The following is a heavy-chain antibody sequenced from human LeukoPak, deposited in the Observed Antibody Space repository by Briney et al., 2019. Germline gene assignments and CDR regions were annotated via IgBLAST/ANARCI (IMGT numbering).Heavy chain of an antibody. CDR2: ISSSSSTI. CDR3: AKLPLAVAGEYDASDI. J-gene: IGHJ3*02. CDR1: GFTFSSYS. V-gene: IGHV3-48*01. D-gene: IGHD6-19*01. Sequence: PGGSLRLSCAASGFTFSSYSMNWVRQAPGKGLEWVSYISSSSSTIYYADSVKGRFTISRDNAKNSLYPQMNSLRAEDTAVYYCAKLPLAVAGEYDASDIWGQGTMVTVSS.